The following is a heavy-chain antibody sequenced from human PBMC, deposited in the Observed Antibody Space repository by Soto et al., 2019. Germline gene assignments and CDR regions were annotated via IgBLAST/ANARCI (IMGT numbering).Heavy chain of an antibody. Sequence: ASVKVSCKASGYTFTSYGISWVRQAPGQGLEWMGWISAYNGNTNYAQKLQGRVTMTRDTSTSTAYMELRSLRSDDTAVYYCASDFGYFDFWSGTYYFGSWGQGTLVTVSS. V-gene: IGHV1-18*04. J-gene: IGHJ4*02. CDR2: ISAYNGNT. D-gene: IGHD3-3*01. CDR1: GYTFTSYG. CDR3: ASDFGYFDFWSGTYYFGS.